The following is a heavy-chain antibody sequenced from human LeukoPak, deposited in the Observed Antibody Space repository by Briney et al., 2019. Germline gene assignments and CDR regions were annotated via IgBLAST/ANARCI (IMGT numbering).Heavy chain of an antibody. V-gene: IGHV3-11*04. D-gene: IGHD3-10*01. CDR3: AGPSSSGVGY. J-gene: IGHJ4*02. Sequence: PGGSLRLSCAASGFTFSDYYMSWIRQAPGEGLEWVSYISSSGSTTYYADSVKGRFTISRDNSKNTLYLQMNSLRAEDTAVYYCAGPSSSGVGYWGQGTLVTVSS. CDR2: ISSSGSTT. CDR1: GFTFSDYY.